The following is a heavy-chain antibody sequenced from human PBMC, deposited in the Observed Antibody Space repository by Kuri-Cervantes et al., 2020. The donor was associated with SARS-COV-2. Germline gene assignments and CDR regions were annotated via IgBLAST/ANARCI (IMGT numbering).Heavy chain of an antibody. CDR2: IYYSGST. D-gene: IGHD2-2*01. V-gene: IGHV4-59*12. Sequence: SETLSLTCTVSGGSISSYYWSWIRQPPGKGLEWIGYIYYSGSTNYNPSLKSRVTMSVDTSNNQFSLKLNSVTAADTAVYYCAREGYCSSVSCFLFDYWGQGMLVTVSS. CDR1: GGSISSYY. J-gene: IGHJ4*02. CDR3: AREGYCSSVSCFLFDY.